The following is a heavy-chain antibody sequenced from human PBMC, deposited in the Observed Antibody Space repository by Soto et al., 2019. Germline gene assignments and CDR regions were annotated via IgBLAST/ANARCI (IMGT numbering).Heavy chain of an antibody. Sequence: GGSLRLSCEASEFSFSSYTMNWVRQSPGKGLEWVSSISGSSTYIYYADSVKGRFTISRDNAKNSLSLQMNSLRAEDTAVYYCASDNYGDRIRDQGLDYWGQGTLVTVSS. D-gene: IGHD4-17*01. J-gene: IGHJ4*02. V-gene: IGHV3-21*01. CDR2: ISGSSTYI. CDR1: EFSFSSYT. CDR3: ASDNYGDRIRDQGLDY.